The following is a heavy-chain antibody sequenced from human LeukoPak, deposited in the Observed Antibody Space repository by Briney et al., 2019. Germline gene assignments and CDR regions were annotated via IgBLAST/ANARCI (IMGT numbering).Heavy chain of an antibody. CDR1: GFTFSSYS. CDR3: ARVYGSGSYYRGHNWFDP. D-gene: IGHD3-10*01. Sequence: GGSLRLSCAASGFTFSSYSMNWVRQAPGKGLEWVSSISSSSSYIYYADSVKGRFTISRDNAKNSLYLQMNSLRAEDTAVYYCARVYGSGSYYRGHNWFDPWGQGTLVTVSS. V-gene: IGHV3-21*01. J-gene: IGHJ5*02. CDR2: ISSSSSYI.